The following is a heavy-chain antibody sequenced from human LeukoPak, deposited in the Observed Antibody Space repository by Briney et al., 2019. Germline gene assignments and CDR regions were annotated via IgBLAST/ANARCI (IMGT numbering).Heavy chain of an antibody. CDR1: GFTFSSYG. J-gene: IGHJ4*02. D-gene: IGHD3-22*01. CDR2: ISGSGGST. CDR3: AKAHALYYLTPIYFDY. Sequence: PGGSLRLSCAASGFTFSSYGMSWVRQAPGKGLEWVSAISGSGGSTYYADSVKGRFTISRDNSKNTLYLQMNSLRAEDTAVYYCAKAHALYYLTPIYFDYWGQGTLVTVSS. V-gene: IGHV3-23*01.